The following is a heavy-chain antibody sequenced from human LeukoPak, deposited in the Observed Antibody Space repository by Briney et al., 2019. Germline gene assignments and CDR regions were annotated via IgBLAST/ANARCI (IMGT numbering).Heavy chain of an antibody. Sequence: ASVKVSCKASGYTFTSYDINWVRQATGQGLEWMGWMNPNSGNTGYAQKFQGRVTMTRNTSISTAYIELSSLRSEDTAVYYCARGRGSYRYTDPFDYWGQGTLVTVSS. CDR3: ARGRGSYRYTDPFDY. CDR2: MNPNSGNT. D-gene: IGHD3-16*02. V-gene: IGHV1-8*01. J-gene: IGHJ4*02. CDR1: GYTFTSYD.